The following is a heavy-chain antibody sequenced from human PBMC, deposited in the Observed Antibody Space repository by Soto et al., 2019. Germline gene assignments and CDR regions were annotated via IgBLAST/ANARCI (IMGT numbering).Heavy chain of an antibody. J-gene: IGHJ6*02. V-gene: IGHV1-2*02. D-gene: IGHD2-2*01. CDR1: GYTFTGYY. CDR2: INPQTGGT. Sequence: ASVKVSCKASGYTFTGYYIHWVREAPGQGLEWMGWINPQTGGTSYAQKFQGRVTLSRDTSINTAYLELSRLRFDDAAVYFCARERYQVISDGMDVWGQGTAVTVSS. CDR3: ARERYQVISDGMDV.